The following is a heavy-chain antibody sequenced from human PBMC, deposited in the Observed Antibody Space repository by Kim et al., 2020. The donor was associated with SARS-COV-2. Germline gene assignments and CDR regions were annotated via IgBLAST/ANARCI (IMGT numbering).Heavy chain of an antibody. D-gene: IGHD6-6*01. CDR1: GGSFSGYY. Sequence: PETLSLTCAVYGGSFSGYYWSWIRQPPGKGLEWIGEINHSGSPNYNPSLKSRVTISVDTSQNQFSLKLSSVTAADTAVYYCARGKYSSSSGHGMDVWGQGTTVTVSS. CDR3: ARGKYSSSSGHGMDV. V-gene: IGHV4-34*01. J-gene: IGHJ6*02. CDR2: INHSGSP.